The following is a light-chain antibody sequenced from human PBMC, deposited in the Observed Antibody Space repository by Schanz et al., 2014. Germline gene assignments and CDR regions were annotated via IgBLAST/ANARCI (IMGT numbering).Light chain of an antibody. CDR2: DAS. Sequence: AIQMTQSPSSLSASVGDRVTITCRASQGIRDDLGWYQQKPGKAPKLLIYDASSLESGVPSRFSGSGSGTEFTLTISSLQPDDFATYYCQQYNSYSEWTFGQGTKVEIK. CDR1: QGIRDD. CDR3: QQYNSYSEWT. J-gene: IGKJ1*01. V-gene: IGKV1-13*02.